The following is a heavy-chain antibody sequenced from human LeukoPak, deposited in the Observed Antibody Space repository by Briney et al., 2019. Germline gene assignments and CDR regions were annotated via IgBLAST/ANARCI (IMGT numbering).Heavy chain of an antibody. D-gene: IGHD2-2*01. CDR3: ARKNERSSTSHSYQTCDP. CDR1: GGSFSGYY. Sequence: SETLSLTCAVYGGSFSGYYWSWIREPPGKGLEWIGEINDSGSTNYNPSLKSRVTISVDTSKNQFSLKLGSVTAADTAVYYCARKNERSSTSHSYQTCDPWGQGTLVTVSS. V-gene: IGHV4-34*01. J-gene: IGHJ5*02. CDR2: INDSGST.